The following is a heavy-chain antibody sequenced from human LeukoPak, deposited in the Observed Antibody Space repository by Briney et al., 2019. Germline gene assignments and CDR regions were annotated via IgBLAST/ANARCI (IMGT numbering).Heavy chain of an antibody. J-gene: IGHJ4*02. D-gene: IGHD2-8*01. CDR3: SRENGAFSPFGY. Sequence: SGTLSLTCGVSGGSISNTNWWSWVRQPPGQGLEWIGEISLTGLTHYNPSLESRVTVSLDKSKNQLSLNLTTVTAADTAVYYCSRENGAFSPFGYWGQGTLVTVLS. V-gene: IGHV4-4*02. CDR1: GGSISNTNW. CDR2: ISLTGLT.